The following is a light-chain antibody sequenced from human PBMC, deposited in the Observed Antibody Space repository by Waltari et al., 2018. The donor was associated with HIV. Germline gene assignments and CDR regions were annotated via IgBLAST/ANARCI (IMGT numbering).Light chain of an antibody. Sequence: DIVMTQSPLSLPVTPGEPASISCRSSQSLLHSNGYNYLDWYLQKPGQSPQLLIYLGSNRASGVPDRFSGSGSGTDFTLKISRVEAEDVGVYYCMQALQTSPRTFGQGTRLEIK. J-gene: IGKJ5*01. V-gene: IGKV2-28*01. CDR1: QSLLHSNGYNY. CDR3: MQALQTSPRT. CDR2: LGS.